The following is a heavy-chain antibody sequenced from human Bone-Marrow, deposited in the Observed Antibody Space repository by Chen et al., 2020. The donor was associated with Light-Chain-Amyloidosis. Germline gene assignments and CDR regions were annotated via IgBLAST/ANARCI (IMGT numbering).Heavy chain of an antibody. J-gene: IGHJ4*02. Sequence: QVQLQESGPGLVKPSETLSLTCTVSGGSISSYYWSWIRQPPGKGLEWIGYIYYSGSTNYNPSLKSRVTISVDTSKNQFSLKLSSVTAADTAVYYCARGGPQWELHFFDYWGQGTLVTVSS. CDR2: IYYSGST. CDR1: GGSISSYY. V-gene: IGHV4-59*01. D-gene: IGHD1-26*01. CDR3: ARGGPQWELHFFDY.